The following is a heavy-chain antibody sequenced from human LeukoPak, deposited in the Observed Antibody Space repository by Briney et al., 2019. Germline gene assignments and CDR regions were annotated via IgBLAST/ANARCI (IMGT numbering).Heavy chain of an antibody. V-gene: IGHV1-2*02. CDR1: GYTFTGYY. D-gene: IGHD1-14*01. Sequence: ASVKVSCKASGYTFTGYYMHWVRQAPGQGLEWMGWINPNSGGTNYAQKFQGRVTMTRDTSTSTVYMELSSLKSEDTAVYYCARDPASTPLRSKYYFDYWGQGTLVTVST. J-gene: IGHJ4*02. CDR3: ARDPASTPLRSKYYFDY. CDR2: INPNSGGT.